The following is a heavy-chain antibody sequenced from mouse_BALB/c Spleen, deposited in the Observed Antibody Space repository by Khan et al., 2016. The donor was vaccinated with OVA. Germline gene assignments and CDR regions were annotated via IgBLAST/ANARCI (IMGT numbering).Heavy chain of an antibody. Sequence: VQLQESGPELVKPGASVRISCKASGYTFTGYYIHWVKQRPGQGLEWIGWIYPGYVDTKYNENFKGKATLTADKSSSTAYMQLSSLTSEDSAVDFCARSDSGTVFDYWGQGTTLTVSS. D-gene: IGHD4-1*01. CDR1: GYTFTGYY. CDR3: ARSDSGTVFDY. J-gene: IGHJ2*01. CDR2: IYPGYVDT. V-gene: IGHV1S56*01.